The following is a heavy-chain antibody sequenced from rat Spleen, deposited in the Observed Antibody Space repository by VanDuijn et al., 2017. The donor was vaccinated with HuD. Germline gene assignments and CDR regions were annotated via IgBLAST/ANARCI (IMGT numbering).Heavy chain of an antibody. J-gene: IGHJ2*01. V-gene: IGHV2-1*01. CDR2: IWGDGST. D-gene: IGHD1-2*01. CDR1: GFSLTSNG. Sequence: QVQLKESGPGLVQPSQTLSLTCTVSGFSLTSNGVSWVRQPPGKGLEWMGGIWGDGSTNYNSALKYRLNISRDTSKSQVFLKMNNLQTEDTAMYFCARSDYSSPYYFDYWGQGVMVTVSS. CDR3: ARSDYSSPYYFDY.